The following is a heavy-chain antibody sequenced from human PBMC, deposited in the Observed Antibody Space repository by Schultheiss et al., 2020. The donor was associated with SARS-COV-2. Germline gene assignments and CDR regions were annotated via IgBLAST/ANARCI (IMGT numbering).Heavy chain of an antibody. J-gene: IGHJ3*02. CDR2: INHSGST. CDR1: GGSISSYY. D-gene: IGHD7-27*01. Sequence: SETLSLTCTVSGGSISSYYWSWIRQPPGKGLEWIGEINHSGSTNYNPSLKSRVTISVDTSKNQFSLKLSSVTAADTAVYYCARTTGDEDAFDIWGQGTMVTVSS. V-gene: IGHV4-34*01. CDR3: ARTTGDEDAFDI.